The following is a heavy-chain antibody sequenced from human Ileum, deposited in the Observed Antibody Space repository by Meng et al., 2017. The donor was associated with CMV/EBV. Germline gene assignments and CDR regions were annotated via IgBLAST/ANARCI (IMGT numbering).Heavy chain of an antibody. V-gene: IGHV3-23*01. J-gene: IGHJ4*02. Sequence: FTFSNYALTWVRQAPGKGLEWVAVADVTDGFTSTAASVKGRFTISRDNSRSTLSLQMNSLRVEDTALYYCAKSPVLGSGSYTWYFDVWGQGTLVTVSS. CDR1: FTFSNYA. CDR2: ADVTDGFT. CDR3: AKSPVLGSGSYTWYFDV. D-gene: IGHD3-10*01.